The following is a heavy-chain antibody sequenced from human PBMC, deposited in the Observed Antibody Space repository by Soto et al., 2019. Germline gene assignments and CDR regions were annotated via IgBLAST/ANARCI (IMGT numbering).Heavy chain of an antibody. D-gene: IGHD2-15*01. V-gene: IGHV1-3*01. CDR2: INAGNGNT. CDR1: GYTFTSYT. Sequence: QVQLVQSGAEVKKPGASVKVSCKASGYTFTSYTMHWVRQAPGQRLEWMGWINAGNGNTKYSQKFQGRVTITRDTSASTAYMELSSLRSEDTAVYYCARGPGGPDGPGDYWGQGTLVTVSS. J-gene: IGHJ4*02. CDR3: ARGPGGPDGPGDY.